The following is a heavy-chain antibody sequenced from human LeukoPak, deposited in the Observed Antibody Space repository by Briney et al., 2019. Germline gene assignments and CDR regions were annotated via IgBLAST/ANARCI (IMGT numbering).Heavy chain of an antibody. CDR3: ARVSREYYYDSSGYAIDY. V-gene: IGHV3-21*01. CDR2: ISSSSSYI. CDR1: GFTFSSYS. J-gene: IGHJ4*02. Sequence: GGSLRLSCAASGFTFSSYSMNWVRQAPGKGLEWVSSISSSSSYIDYADSVKGRFTISRDNAKNTLYLQMNSLRAENTAVYYCARVSREYYYDSSGYAIDYWGQGTLVTVSS. D-gene: IGHD3-22*01.